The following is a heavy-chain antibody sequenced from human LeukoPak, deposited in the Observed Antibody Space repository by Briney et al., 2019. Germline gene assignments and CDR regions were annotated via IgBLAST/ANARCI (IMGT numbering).Heavy chain of an antibody. CDR2: ISYTGST. J-gene: IGHJ6*03. CDR3: ARDQVRVRPWFGELFGEFYMDV. Sequence: ASETLSLTCTVSGGSISRYYWSWIRQPPGKGLEWIGYISYTGSTTYNSSLKSRVTISLDTSQNQFSLKLTSVTPADTAVYYCARDQVRVRPWFGELFGEFYMDVWGKGTTVTISS. CDR1: GGSISRYY. D-gene: IGHD3-10*01. V-gene: IGHV4-59*01.